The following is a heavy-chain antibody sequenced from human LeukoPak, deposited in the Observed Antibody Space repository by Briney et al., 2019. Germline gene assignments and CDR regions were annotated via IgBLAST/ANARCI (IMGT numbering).Heavy chain of an antibody. CDR1: GGSFSGDY. CDR3: AREGRDCSSTSCYPFDY. V-gene: IGHV4-34*01. J-gene: IGHJ4*02. CDR2: INHSGST. D-gene: IGHD2-2*01. Sequence: SETLSLTCAVYGGSFSGDYWSWIRQPPGKGLEWIGEINHSGSTNYNPSLKSRVTISVDTSKNQFSLKLSSVTAADTAVYYCAREGRDCSSTSCYPFDYWGQGTLVTVSS.